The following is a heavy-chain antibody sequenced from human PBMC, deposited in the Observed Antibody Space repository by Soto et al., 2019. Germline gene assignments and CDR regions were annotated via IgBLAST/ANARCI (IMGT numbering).Heavy chain of an antibody. CDR2: IDNAGTDS. Sequence: EVQLVESGGGLVQPGGSLRLSCAASGFTLSGRSMHWVRQAPGKGLVWVSGIDNAGTDSTYADSVKGRFTSSTDNAKKMLYLQMSSRRVEDTAVYYCARGWFGPDVWGKGTTVTVSS. V-gene: IGHV3-74*01. D-gene: IGHD3-10*01. CDR1: GFTLSGRS. CDR3: ARGWFGPDV. J-gene: IGHJ6*04.